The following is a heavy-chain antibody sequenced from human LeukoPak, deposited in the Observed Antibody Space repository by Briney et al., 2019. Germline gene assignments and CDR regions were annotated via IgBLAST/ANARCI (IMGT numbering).Heavy chain of an antibody. CDR1: GYSFTSYW. CDR2: IYPGDSDT. Sequence: GESLKISCKGSGYSFTSYWIGWVRQMPGKGLEWMGIIYPGDSDTRYSPSFQGQVTISADKSISTAYLQWSSLKASDTAMYYCARHGLGYCSSTSCSDYYYGMDVWGQGTTVTVSS. J-gene: IGHJ6*02. CDR3: ARHGLGYCSSTSCSDYYYGMDV. D-gene: IGHD2-2*01. V-gene: IGHV5-51*01.